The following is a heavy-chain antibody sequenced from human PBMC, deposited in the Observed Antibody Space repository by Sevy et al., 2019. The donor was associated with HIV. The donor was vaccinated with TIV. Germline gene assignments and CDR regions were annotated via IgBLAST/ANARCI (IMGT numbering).Heavy chain of an antibody. Sequence: GESLKISCAASGFTFSKYSMSWVRQPPGKGRGWVSTLSFGCGEINYADSVKGRFTISRDNSKNSVYLQMNNLRPEDTAVYYCAREGCTKPHDYWGQGTLVTVSS. J-gene: IGHJ4*02. CDR1: GFTFSKYS. CDR2: LSFGCGEI. D-gene: IGHD2-8*01. CDR3: AREGCTKPHDY. V-gene: IGHV3-23*01.